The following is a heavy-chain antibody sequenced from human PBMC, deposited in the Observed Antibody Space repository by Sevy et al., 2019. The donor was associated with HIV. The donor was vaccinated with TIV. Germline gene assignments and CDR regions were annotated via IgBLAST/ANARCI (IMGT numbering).Heavy chain of an antibody. Sequence: ASVKVSCKVSGYTLTKLSMHWVRQGPGKGLEWMGSFDPEDGETIYTQKFQGRVTMTEDTSTDTAQVELRSLKSEDTAVYYCATTKDYYESSGSPFDYWGQGTLVTVSS. CDR1: GYTLTKLS. CDR2: FDPEDGET. J-gene: IGHJ4*02. CDR3: ATTKDYYESSGSPFDY. V-gene: IGHV1-24*01. D-gene: IGHD3-22*01.